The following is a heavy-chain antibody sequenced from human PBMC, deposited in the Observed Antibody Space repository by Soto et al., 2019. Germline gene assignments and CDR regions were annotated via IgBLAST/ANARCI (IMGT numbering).Heavy chain of an antibody. D-gene: IGHD2-2*01. CDR3: ARGILGPASMFGLFDF. CDR2: ISYSGNDI. CDR1: GFSFSDYY. J-gene: IGHJ4*02. V-gene: IGHV3-11*01. Sequence: GGSLRLSCAASGFSFSDYYMTWIRQAPGKGLEWVSYISYSGNDIYYADSVKGRFTISRDNAKNSLYLQMNSLRAEDTAVFYCARGILGPASMFGLFDFWGQGTLGTVS.